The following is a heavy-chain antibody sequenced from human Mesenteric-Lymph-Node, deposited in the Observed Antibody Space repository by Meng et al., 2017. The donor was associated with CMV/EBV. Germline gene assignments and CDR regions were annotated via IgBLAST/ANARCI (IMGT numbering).Heavy chain of an antibody. J-gene: IGHJ5*02. Sequence: SLTCAVSGASINSDIRWSWVRQPPGKGLEWIGEIYQTGSTNYNPSLKSRVTISMDKSKNQFSLNLSSVTAADTAFYYCAISPNQDPGPWGQGTLVTVSS. V-gene: IGHV4-4*02. CDR3: AISPNQDPGP. CDR1: GASINSDIR. D-gene: IGHD1-14*01. CDR2: IYQTGST.